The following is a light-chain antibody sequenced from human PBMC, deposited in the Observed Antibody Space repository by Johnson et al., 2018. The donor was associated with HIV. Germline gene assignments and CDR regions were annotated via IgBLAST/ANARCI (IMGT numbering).Light chain of an antibody. Sequence: QSVLSQPPSVSAAPGQKVTISCSGSSSNIGNNYVSWFQHLPGTAPKLLIYENNKRPSGIPDRFSGSKSGTSATLAITGRRTGDEADYYCGTWDSRLIAGVVFGTGTKVTVL. J-gene: IGLJ1*01. CDR3: GTWDSRLIAGVV. CDR2: ENN. V-gene: IGLV1-51*02. CDR1: SSNIGNNY.